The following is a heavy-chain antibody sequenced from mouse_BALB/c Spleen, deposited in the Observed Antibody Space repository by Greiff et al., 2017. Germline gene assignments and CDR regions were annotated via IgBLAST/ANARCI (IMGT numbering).Heavy chain of an antibody. CDR3: ARGAGTYDY. J-gene: IGHJ2*01. Sequence: EVKVVESGGGLVQPGGSLKLSCAASGFTFSSYGMSWVRQTPDKRLELVATINSNGGSTYYPDSVKGRFTISRDNAKNTLYLQMSSLKSEDTAMYYCARGAGTYDYWGQGTTLTVSS. CDR1: GFTFSSYG. CDR2: INSNGGST. V-gene: IGHV5-6-3*01. D-gene: IGHD4-1*01.